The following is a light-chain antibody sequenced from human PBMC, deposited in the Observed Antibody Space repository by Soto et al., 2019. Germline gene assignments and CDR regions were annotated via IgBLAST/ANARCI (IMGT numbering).Light chain of an antibody. V-gene: IGKV3-15*01. J-gene: IGKJ2*01. CDR1: QSVSSN. CDR3: QQYNKGVYT. CDR2: GAS. Sequence: EIVMTQSPATLSVSPGERATLSCRASQSVSSNLAWYQQKPGQAPRLLIYGASTRATGIPARFSGSGSGTEFTLTISSLQSEDFAVYYCQQYNKGVYTFGQGTKLEIK.